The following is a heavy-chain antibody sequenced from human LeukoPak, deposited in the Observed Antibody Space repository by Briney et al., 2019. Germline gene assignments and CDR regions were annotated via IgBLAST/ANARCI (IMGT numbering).Heavy chain of an antibody. V-gene: IGHV3-23*01. Sequence: GGPLRLSCAASGFTFSSYAMSWARQAPGKGLEWVSAISGSGGSTYYADSVKGRFTISRDNSKNTLYLQMNSLRAEDTAVYFCAKDKVQRNGVSDPFDIWGQGTMVTVSS. D-gene: IGHD2-8*01. J-gene: IGHJ3*02. CDR3: AKDKVQRNGVSDPFDI. CDR2: ISGSGGST. CDR1: GFTFSSYA.